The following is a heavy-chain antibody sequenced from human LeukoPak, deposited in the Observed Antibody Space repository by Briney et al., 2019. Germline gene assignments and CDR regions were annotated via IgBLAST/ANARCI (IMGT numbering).Heavy chain of an antibody. CDR3: ARKYSSSLAPILWFDP. CDR2: ISSSSSYI. J-gene: IGHJ5*02. CDR1: GFTVSSNY. V-gene: IGHV3-21*01. D-gene: IGHD6-13*01. Sequence: GGSLRLSCAASGFTVSSNYMSWVRQAPGKGLEWVSSISSSSSYIYYADSVKGRFTISRDNAKNSLYLQMNSLRAEDTAVYYCARKYSSSLAPILWFDPWGQGTLVTVSS.